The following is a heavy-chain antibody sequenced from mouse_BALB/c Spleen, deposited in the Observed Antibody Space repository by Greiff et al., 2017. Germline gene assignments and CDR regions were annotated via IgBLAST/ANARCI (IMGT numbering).Heavy chain of an antibody. V-gene: IGHV1-9*01. CDR2: ILPGSGST. CDR1: GYTFSSYW. Sequence: VQLQQSGAELMKPGASVKISCKATGYTFSSYWIEWVKQRPGHGLEWIGEILPGSGSTNYNEKFKGKATFTADTSSNTAYMQLSSLTSEDSAVYYCARYLSWFAYWGQGTLVTVSA. J-gene: IGHJ3*01. CDR3: ARYLSWFAY. D-gene: IGHD5-1*01.